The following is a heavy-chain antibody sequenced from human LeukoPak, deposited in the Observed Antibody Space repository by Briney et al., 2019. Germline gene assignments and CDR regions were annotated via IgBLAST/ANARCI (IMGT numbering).Heavy chain of an antibody. CDR3: ARDLKEFSSSWNDWYFDL. CDR1: GFTFSSHA. J-gene: IGHJ2*01. D-gene: IGHD6-13*01. V-gene: IGHV3-30*04. CDR2: IAYDGRAQ. Sequence: PGRSLTLSCAASGFTFSSHAMHWVRQAPGKRLEGLAVIAYDGRAQFSADSVKGRFTISRDNSKYTLYPQMNSLRPDDTAVYYCARDLKEFSSSWNDWYFDLWGRGTLVTVSS.